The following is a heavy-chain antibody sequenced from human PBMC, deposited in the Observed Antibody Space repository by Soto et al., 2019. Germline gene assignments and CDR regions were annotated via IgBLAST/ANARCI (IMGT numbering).Heavy chain of an antibody. Sequence: PGGSLRLSCVASGFTFRNAWMSWVRQAPGKGLEWVGRIKIKTEGGTTDYAAPVKGRFTIARDDSKNTLYLQMNSLKIEDTAVYYCTTDQPGYTSSWDSSDFDYWGQGTLVTVSS. CDR1: GFTFRNAW. D-gene: IGHD6-13*01. V-gene: IGHV3-15*01. CDR3: TTDQPGYTSSWDSSDFDY. J-gene: IGHJ4*02. CDR2: IKIKTEGGTT.